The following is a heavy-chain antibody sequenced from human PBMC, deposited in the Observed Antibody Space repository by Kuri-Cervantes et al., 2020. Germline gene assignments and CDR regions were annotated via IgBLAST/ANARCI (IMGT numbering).Heavy chain of an antibody. CDR1: GFTFSSFA. V-gene: IGHV3-23*01. Sequence: GGSLRLSCTASGFTFSSFAVTWVRQAPDKGLAWVSSISGPGGATYYADSVKGRFTISRDNSKSTVYLQMNSLRAEDTALYCCARDHYGGAGFDPWGQGTLVTVSS. CDR3: ARDHYGGAGFDP. D-gene: IGHD3-16*01. J-gene: IGHJ5*02. CDR2: ISGPGGAT.